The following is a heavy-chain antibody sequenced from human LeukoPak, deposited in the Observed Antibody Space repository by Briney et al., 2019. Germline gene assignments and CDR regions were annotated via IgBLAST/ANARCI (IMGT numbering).Heavy chain of an antibody. CDR3: ARGYGGKDY. J-gene: IGHJ4*02. CDR1: GGPFSGYY. V-gene: IGHV4-34*01. D-gene: IGHD4-23*01. CDR2: INHSGST. Sequence: KPSETLSLTCAVYGGPFSGYYWSWIRQPPGKGLEWIGEINHSGSTNYNPSLKSRVTISVDTSKNQFSLKLSSVTAADTAVYYCARGYGGKDYWGQGTLVTVSS.